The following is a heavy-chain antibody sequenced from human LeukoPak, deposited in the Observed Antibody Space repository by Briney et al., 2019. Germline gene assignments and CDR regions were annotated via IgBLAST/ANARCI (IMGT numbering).Heavy chain of an antibody. CDR2: SWNSGSI. CDR3: ARKEDYYDSSGYYY. V-gene: IGHV3-9*01. D-gene: IGHD3-22*01. J-gene: IGHJ4*02. Sequence: SWNSGSIGYADSVKGRFTISRDNAKNTLYLQMNSLRAEDTAVYYCARKEDYYDSSGYYYWGQGTLVTVSS.